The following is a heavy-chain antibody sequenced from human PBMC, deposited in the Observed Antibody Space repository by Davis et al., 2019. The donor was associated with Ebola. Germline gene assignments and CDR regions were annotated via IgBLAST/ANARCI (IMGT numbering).Heavy chain of an antibody. D-gene: IGHD2-15*01. CDR2: INPNSGGT. Sequence: AASVKVSCKASGYTFTGYYMHWVRQAPGQGLEWMGRINPNSGGTNYAQKFQGRVTMTRDTSISTAYMELSRLRSDDTAVYYCAREAVVVVAATAYYYYGMDVWGKGTTVTVSS. V-gene: IGHV1-2*06. CDR1: GYTFTGYY. J-gene: IGHJ6*04. CDR3: AREAVVVVAATAYYYYGMDV.